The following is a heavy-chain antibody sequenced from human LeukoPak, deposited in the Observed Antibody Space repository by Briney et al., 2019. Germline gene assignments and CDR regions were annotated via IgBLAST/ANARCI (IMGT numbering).Heavy chain of an antibody. D-gene: IGHD3-22*01. CDR3: ARDVRIYYYDSSPDY. Sequence: GGSLRLSCAASGFTFNSYGMHWVRQAPGKGLEWVAYIGHNGINKYYADSVKGRFTISRDSSRNTLSLQVNSLRGEDTAVYYCARDVRIYYYDSSPDYWGPGTLVTVSS. J-gene: IGHJ4*02. V-gene: IGHV3-30*02. CDR2: IGHNGINK. CDR1: GFTFNSYG.